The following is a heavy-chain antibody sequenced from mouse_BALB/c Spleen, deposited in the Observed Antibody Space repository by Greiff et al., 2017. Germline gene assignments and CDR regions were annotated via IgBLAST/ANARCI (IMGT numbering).Heavy chain of an antibody. Sequence: VQLQQSGAELVRPGASVKLSCKASGYTFTDYYINWVKQRTGQGLEWIGEIHPGSGNTYYNEKFKGKATLTADKSSSTAYMQLSSLTSEDSAVYFCAMRGGYEGAMDYWGQGTSVTVSS. V-gene: IGHV1-77*01. J-gene: IGHJ4*01. CDR1: GYTFTDYY. D-gene: IGHD2-2*01. CDR2: IHPGSGNT. CDR3: AMRGGYEGAMDY.